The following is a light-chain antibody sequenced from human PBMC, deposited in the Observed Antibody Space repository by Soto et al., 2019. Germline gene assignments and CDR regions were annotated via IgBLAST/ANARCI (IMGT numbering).Light chain of an antibody. CDR1: QSISSW. Sequence: DIQMTQSPSTLSASVGDRVIITCRASQSISSWLAWYQQKSGKAPQLLIYDASRLESGVPSRVSGSGSGTEFTLTISSLQPDDFATYYCQQYNTYPWTFGQGTKVDIK. J-gene: IGKJ1*01. V-gene: IGKV1-5*01. CDR2: DAS. CDR3: QQYNTYPWT.